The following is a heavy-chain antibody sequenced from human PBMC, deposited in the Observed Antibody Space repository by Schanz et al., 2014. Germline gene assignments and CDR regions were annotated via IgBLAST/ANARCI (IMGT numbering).Heavy chain of an antibody. Sequence: EVQLLESGGGLVQPGGSLRLSCAASGFTFGDYAMTWVRQAPGKGLEWVANIKKDGSEKYYVDSVKGRFTISRDNAKNSLFLQMNSLRAEDTAVYYCARAGYCTSVSCSLFVSDYWGQGTLXTVSS. CDR1: GFTFGDYA. V-gene: IGHV3-7*03. CDR3: ARAGYCTSVSCSLFVSDY. D-gene: IGHD2-2*03. CDR2: IKKDGSEK. J-gene: IGHJ4*02.